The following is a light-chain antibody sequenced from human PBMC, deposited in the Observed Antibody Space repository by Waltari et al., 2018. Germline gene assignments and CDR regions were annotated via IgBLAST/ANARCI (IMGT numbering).Light chain of an antibody. CDR2: WAS. CDR3: QQYFSTPFT. Sequence: DILMTQSPDSLTVSLGERATINCKSSQSILYTSNNKNHLAWYQQKPGQPPNLLIYWASTRESGVPDRFSGSGSGTDFTLTISSLQAEDVAVYYCQQYFSTPFTFGQGTKLEIK. V-gene: IGKV4-1*01. J-gene: IGKJ2*01. CDR1: QSILYTSNNKNH.